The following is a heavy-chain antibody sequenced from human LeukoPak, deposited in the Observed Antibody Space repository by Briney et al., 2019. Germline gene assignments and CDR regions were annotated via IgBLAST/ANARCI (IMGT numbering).Heavy chain of an antibody. CDR2: ISSSSSYI. CDR1: GFTFSSYS. Sequence: GGSLRLSCAASGFTFSSYSMNWGRQAPGKGLEWVSSISSSSSYIYYADSVKGRFAISRDNAKNSLYLQMNSLRAEDTALYYCARDWTGYYGSDYWGQGTLVTVSS. D-gene: IGHD3/OR15-3a*01. J-gene: IGHJ4*02. V-gene: IGHV3-21*04. CDR3: ARDWTGYYGSDY.